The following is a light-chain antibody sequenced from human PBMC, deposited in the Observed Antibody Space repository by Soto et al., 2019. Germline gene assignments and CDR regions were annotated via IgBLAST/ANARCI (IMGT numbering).Light chain of an antibody. J-gene: IGKJ3*01. Sequence: DVQMTQSPPSLSASVGDRVTITCRASQTIDRSLNWYQQKPGKAPKLLIYDASNLQSGVPSRFIGSGSGPDFTLTISRLQPDDFATYYCQQSQSLPFTFGPGTKVDIK. CDR3: QQSQSLPFT. CDR2: DAS. V-gene: IGKV1-39*01. CDR1: QTIDRS.